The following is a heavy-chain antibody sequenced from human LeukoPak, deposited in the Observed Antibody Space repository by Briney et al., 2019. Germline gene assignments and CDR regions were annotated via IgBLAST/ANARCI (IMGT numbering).Heavy chain of an antibody. CDR1: GFTFSTYG. V-gene: IGHV3-33*06. Sequence: PGGSLRLSCAASGFTFSTYGMHWVRQAPGKALEWVAVIWYDGSNEYYADSVKGRFTISRHNSKSTLYLQMNSLRAEDTALYYCAKYLYSVSYYGMDVWGQGTTVTVSS. J-gene: IGHJ6*02. CDR3: AKYLYSVSYYGMDV. CDR2: IWYDGSNE. D-gene: IGHD2-15*01.